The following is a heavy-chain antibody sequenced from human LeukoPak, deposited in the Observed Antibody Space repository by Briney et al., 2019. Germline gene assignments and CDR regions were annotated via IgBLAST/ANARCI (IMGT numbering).Heavy chain of an antibody. CDR1: GFTFSIYS. CDR3: ARGGKVTAYGDY. J-gene: IGHJ4*02. CDR2: ISSTSSTV. V-gene: IGHV3-48*04. D-gene: IGHD4-23*01. Sequence: PGGSLRLSCAASGFTFSIYSMNWVRQAPGKGLEWVSIISSTSSTVYYADSVKGRFTISRDNAKNSLYLQMNSLRAEDTAVYYCARGGKVTAYGDYWGQGTLVTVSS.